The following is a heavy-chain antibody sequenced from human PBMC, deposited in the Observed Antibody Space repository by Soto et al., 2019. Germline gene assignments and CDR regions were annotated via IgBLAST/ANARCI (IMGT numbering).Heavy chain of an antibody. CDR3: AREAGDYYYYYMDV. Sequence: ASVKVSCKASGYTFTSYAMHWVRQAPGQRLEWMGWINAGNGNTKYSQKFQGRVTITRDTSASTAYMELSSLRSEDTAVYYCAREAGDYYYYYMDVWGKGTTVTVSS. CDR1: GYTFTSYA. CDR2: INAGNGNT. J-gene: IGHJ6*03. V-gene: IGHV1-3*01.